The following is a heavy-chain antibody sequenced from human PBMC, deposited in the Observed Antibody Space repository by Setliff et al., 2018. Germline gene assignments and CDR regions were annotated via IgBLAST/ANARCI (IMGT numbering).Heavy chain of an antibody. Sequence: ASVKVSCKASGYSFSDYGISWVRQASGQGLEWMGWISAYNGNTKYAQKLQGRVTMATDISTSTAYMELRSLRSDDTAVYYCARGGYSYGYDHVFDIWGQGTMVTVSS. CDR3: ARGGYSYGYDHVFDI. CDR2: ISAYNGNT. V-gene: IGHV1-18*01. J-gene: IGHJ3*02. CDR1: GYSFSDYG. D-gene: IGHD5-18*01.